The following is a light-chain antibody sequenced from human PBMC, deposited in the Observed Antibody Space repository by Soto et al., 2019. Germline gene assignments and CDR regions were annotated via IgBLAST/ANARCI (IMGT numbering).Light chain of an antibody. Sequence: DIQMTQSPSTLSASVGDRVTITCRASQSISSWLAWYQQKPGKAPKLLIYDASSLESGVPSRFSGSGSGTEFTLTISGLQPDDFATYHCQQYNSYPTWTFGQGTKVDI. CDR3: QQYNSYPTWT. J-gene: IGKJ1*01. CDR1: QSISSW. CDR2: DAS. V-gene: IGKV1-5*01.